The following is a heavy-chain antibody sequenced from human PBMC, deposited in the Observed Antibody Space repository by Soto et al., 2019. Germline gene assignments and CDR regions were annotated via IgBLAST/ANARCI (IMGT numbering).Heavy chain of an antibody. Sequence: SETLSLTCAVYVGSFSGYYWSWIRQPPGKGLEWIGEINHSGSTNYNPSLKSRVTISVDTSKNQFSLKLSSVTAADTAVYYCASFMLAYCGGDCYSGFDYWGQGTLVTVSS. D-gene: IGHD2-21*01. CDR1: VGSFSGYY. CDR2: INHSGST. V-gene: IGHV4-34*01. J-gene: IGHJ4*02. CDR3: ASFMLAYCGGDCYSGFDY.